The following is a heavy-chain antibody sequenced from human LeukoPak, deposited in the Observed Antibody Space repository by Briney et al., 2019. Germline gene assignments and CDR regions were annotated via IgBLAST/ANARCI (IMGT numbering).Heavy chain of an antibody. J-gene: IGHJ4*02. CDR3: ATDRNGYYDY. V-gene: IGHV3-64*02. CDR1: GFTFTTYG. D-gene: IGHD3-22*01. CDR2: ISTHGERT. Sequence: GGSLRLSCAASGFTFTTYGLHWLRQAPGKGLEYVSAISTHGERTYYADSVRGRLTISGDNSKNTLYLQMGSLRAEDMAVHYCATDRNGYYDYWGQGTLVTVSS.